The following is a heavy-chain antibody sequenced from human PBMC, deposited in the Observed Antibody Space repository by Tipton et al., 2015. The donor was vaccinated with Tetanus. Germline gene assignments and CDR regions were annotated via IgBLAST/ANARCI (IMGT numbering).Heavy chain of an antibody. D-gene: IGHD3-22*01. J-gene: IGHJ5*02. CDR1: GFTFSSYA. Sequence: GSLRLSCAASGFTFSSYAMSWVRQAPGKGLEWVSAISGSGGSTYYADSVKGRFTISRDNSKNTLYLQMNSLRAEDTAVYYCAKDVRWNYYDSSGYWVSVWFDPWGQGTLVTVSS. V-gene: IGHV3-23*01. CDR2: ISGSGGST. CDR3: AKDVRWNYYDSSGYWVSVWFDP.